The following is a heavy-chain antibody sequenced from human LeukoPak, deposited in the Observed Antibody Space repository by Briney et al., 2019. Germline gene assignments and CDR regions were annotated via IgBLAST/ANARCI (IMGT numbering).Heavy chain of an antibody. CDR3: ARGYSSGWYRDPLNWFDP. J-gene: IGHJ5*02. D-gene: IGHD6-19*01. CDR2: IYYSGST. Sequence: SQTLSLTCTVSGGSINSGGYYWSWIRQHPGKGLEWIGYIYYSGSTYYNPSLKSRVTISVDTSKNQFSLKLSSVTAADTAVYYCARGYSSGWYRDPLNWFDPWGQGTLVTVSS. V-gene: IGHV4-31*03. CDR1: GGSINSGGYY.